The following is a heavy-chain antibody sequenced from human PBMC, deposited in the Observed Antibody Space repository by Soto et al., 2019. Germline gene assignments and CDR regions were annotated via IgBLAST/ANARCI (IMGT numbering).Heavy chain of an antibody. D-gene: IGHD2-15*01. CDR1: ALTFIKHA. CDR2: IRYDGSNK. V-gene: IGHV3-33*01. J-gene: IGHJ6*03. CDR3: ARDGSGTTYYYYYYYMDV. Sequence: GGSLTLPCPATALTFIKHAMHWVRQAPGKGLEWVAVIRYDGSNKYYADSVKGRFTISRDNSKNTLYLQMNSLRAEDTAVYYCARDGSGTTYYYYYYYMDVWGKGT.